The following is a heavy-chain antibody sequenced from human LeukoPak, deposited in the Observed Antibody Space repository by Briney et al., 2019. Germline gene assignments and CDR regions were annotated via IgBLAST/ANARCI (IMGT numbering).Heavy chain of an antibody. J-gene: IGHJ3*02. V-gene: IGHV3-43*01. CDR2: INKNGEFT. Sequence: GGSLRLSCAASGFTFDEYSIHWVRQAPGKGLEWVSLINKNGEFTYYADSVKGRFTISRDNSKNTLYLQMNSLRAEDTAVYYCAREGGYSSSSYAFDIWGQGTMVTVSS. CDR3: AREGGYSSSSYAFDI. D-gene: IGHD6-13*01. CDR1: GFTFDEYS.